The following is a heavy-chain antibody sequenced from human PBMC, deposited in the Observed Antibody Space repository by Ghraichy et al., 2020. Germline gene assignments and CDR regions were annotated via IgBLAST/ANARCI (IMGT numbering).Heavy chain of an antibody. CDR2: INHSGST. D-gene: IGHD1-14*01. J-gene: IGHJ2*01. V-gene: IGHV4-34*01. CDR1: GGSFSGYY. CDR3: ARGPNPKGGRWYFDL. Sequence: SETLSLTCAVYGGSFSGYYWSWIRQPPGKGLEWIGEINHSGSTNYNPSLKSRVTISVDTSKNQSSLKLSSVTAADTAVYYCARGPNPKGGRWYFDLWGRGTLVTVSS.